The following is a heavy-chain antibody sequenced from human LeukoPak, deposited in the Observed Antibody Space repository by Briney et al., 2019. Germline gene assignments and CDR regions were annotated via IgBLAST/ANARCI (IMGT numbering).Heavy chain of an antibody. Sequence: PGRSLRLSCAASGFTFSSCGMHWVRQAPGKGLEWVAVIWYDGSNKYYADSVKGRFTISRDNSKNTLYLQMNSLRAEDTAVYYCAMWIQVWKFDYWGQGTLVTVSS. J-gene: IGHJ4*02. CDR3: AMWIQVWKFDY. CDR1: GFTFSSCG. V-gene: IGHV3-33*01. CDR2: IWYDGSNK. D-gene: IGHD5-18*01.